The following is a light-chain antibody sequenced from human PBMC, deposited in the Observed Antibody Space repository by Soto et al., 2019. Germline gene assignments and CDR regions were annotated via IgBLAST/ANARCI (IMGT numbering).Light chain of an antibody. CDR2: AAS. V-gene: IGKV1-9*01. CDR3: QQFNGYPLT. CDR1: QGIRDF. J-gene: IGKJ4*01. Sequence: DIPLTQSPSFLSASVGDRVTITCRASQGIRDFLAWYQQKPGKAPKLLIYAASTLQTGVPTRFSGIASGTEFTLFISNLQPADFATYYCQQFNGYPLTFGGGAKVEIK.